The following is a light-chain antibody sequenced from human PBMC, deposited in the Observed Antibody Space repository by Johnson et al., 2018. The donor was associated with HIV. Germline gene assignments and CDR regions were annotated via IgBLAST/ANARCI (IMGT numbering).Light chain of an antibody. CDR2: ENN. J-gene: IGLJ1*01. CDR3: GTWDSSLSAGYYV. Sequence: QSVLTQPPSVSAAPGQKVTISCSGSSSNIGNNYVSWYQQLPGTAPKLLIYENNKRPSGIPDRFSGSKSGTSATLGISVLQTGDEADYYCGTWDSSLSAGYYVFGTGTKVTVL. V-gene: IGLV1-51*02. CDR1: SSNIGNNY.